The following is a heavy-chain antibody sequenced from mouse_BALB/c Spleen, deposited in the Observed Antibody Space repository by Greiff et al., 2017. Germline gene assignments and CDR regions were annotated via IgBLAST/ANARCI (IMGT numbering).Heavy chain of an antibody. CDR1: GFTFSDYY. CDR3: ASFYRYYFDY. D-gene: IGHD2-14*01. V-gene: IGHV5-6-5*01. J-gene: IGHJ2*01. CDR2: ISSGGST. Sequence: EVQLVESGGGLVKPGGSLKLSCAASGFTFSDYYMYWVRQTPEKRLEWVATISSGGSTYYPDSVKGRFTISRDNARNILYLQMSSLMSEDTAMYYCASFYRYYFDYSGQGTTLTVSS.